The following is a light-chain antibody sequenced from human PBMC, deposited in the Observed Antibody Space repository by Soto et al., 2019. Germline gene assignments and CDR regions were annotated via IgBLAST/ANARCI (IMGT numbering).Light chain of an antibody. CDR1: QSVSSSN. CDR2: GAS. Sequence: EIVLTQSPGTLSLSPGERATLSCRASQSVSSSNLVWYQQKPGQAPRLLIYGASSRATGIPDRFSGSGSGTDFTLTISRLEPEDFTVYYCQQYGSSPPITFGQGTRLEIK. CDR3: QQYGSSPPIT. V-gene: IGKV3-20*01. J-gene: IGKJ5*01.